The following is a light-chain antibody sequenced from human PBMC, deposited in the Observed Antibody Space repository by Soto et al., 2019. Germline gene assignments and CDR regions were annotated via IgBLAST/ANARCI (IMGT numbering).Light chain of an antibody. CDR1: QGIRSW. CDR3: QQANSFLGVT. CDR2: AAS. J-gene: IGKJ5*01. Sequence: DIPMTQSPSSVSASVGDRVTITCRASQGIRSWLAWYQQKPGKAPKLLIYAASNLQSGVPSRFSGSGSGTDFTLTISSLQPEDFATYYCQQANSFLGVTFGQGTRLEIK. V-gene: IGKV1-12*01.